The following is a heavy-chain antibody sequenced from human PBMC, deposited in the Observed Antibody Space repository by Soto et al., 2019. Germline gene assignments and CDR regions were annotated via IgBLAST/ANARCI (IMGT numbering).Heavy chain of an antibody. CDR2: IYYSGST. CDR3: ARDIWFGEVSHGMDV. J-gene: IGHJ6*02. V-gene: IGHV4-61*01. CDR1: GASVSSGSYY. D-gene: IGHD3-10*01. Sequence: PSETLSLTCTVSGASVSSGSYYWSWIRQPPGKGLEWIGYIYYSGSTDYNPSLMSRVTISIDTSKNQFSLKLISVTAADTAVYYRARDIWFGEVSHGMDVWGRGTTVTVSS.